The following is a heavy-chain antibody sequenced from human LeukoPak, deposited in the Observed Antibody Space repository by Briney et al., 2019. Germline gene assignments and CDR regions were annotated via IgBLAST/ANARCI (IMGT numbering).Heavy chain of an antibody. Sequence: ASVKVSCKASGYTFTGYYMHWVRQAPGQGLEWMGWINPNSGGTNYAQKFQGRVTMTRDTSISTAYMELSRLRSDDTAVYHCARDFAPYSSGWYHPFGPWGQGTLVTVSS. CDR1: GYTFTGYY. V-gene: IGHV1-2*02. CDR3: ARDFAPYSSGWYHPFGP. CDR2: INPNSGGT. D-gene: IGHD6-19*01. J-gene: IGHJ5*02.